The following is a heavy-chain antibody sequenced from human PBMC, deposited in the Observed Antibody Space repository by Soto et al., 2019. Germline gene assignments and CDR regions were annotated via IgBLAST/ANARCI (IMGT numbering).Heavy chain of an antibody. CDR3: IRDPPIDY. J-gene: IGHJ4*02. CDR2: ITNDGSIT. Sequence: EVELVESGGGQVQPGGSLRLSCVASGFTLSSYKMEWVRQVPGKGLVWISQITNDGSITKYAESVKGRFTISRDNAKNTLYLQMSSLGVEDTAVYHCIRDPPIDYWGQGTLVTVSS. V-gene: IGHV3-74*01. CDR1: GFTLSSYK.